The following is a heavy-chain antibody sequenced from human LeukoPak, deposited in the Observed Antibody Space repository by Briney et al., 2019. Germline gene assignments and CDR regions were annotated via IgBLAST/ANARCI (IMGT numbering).Heavy chain of an antibody. CDR3: ARGPYYDFWSGYFEY. D-gene: IGHD3-3*01. J-gene: IGHJ4*02. Sequence: GGSLRLSCAASGFTFSSYGMHWVRQAPGKGLEWVAVIWYDGSNKYYADSVKGRFTISRDNSKNTLYLQMNSLRAEDTAVYYCARGPYYDFWSGYFEYWGQGTLVTVSS. V-gene: IGHV3-33*01. CDR2: IWYDGSNK. CDR1: GFTFSSYG.